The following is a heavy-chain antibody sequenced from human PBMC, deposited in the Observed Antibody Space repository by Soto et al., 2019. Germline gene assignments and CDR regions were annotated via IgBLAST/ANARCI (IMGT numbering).Heavy chain of an antibody. CDR2: IKSKTDGGKT. V-gene: IGHV3-15*07. Sequence: GGSLRLSCAASGFTFSNAWMNWVRQAPGKGLEWVGRIKSKTDGGKTDYAAPVKGRFTISRDDSKNTLYLQINSLKTEETAVYYCTFSTAMVTSAFDIWGQGTMVTVSS. J-gene: IGHJ3*02. CDR1: GFTFSNAW. CDR3: TFSTAMVTSAFDI. D-gene: IGHD5-18*01.